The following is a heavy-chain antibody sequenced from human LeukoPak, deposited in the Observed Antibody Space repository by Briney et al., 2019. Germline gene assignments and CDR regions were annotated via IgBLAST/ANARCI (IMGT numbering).Heavy chain of an antibody. CDR1: GYTFTSYY. CDR3: ARDNSVGDIAWWFDP. CDR2: INPNRGST. D-gene: IGHD3-10*01. Sequence: GASVKVSCKASGYTFTSYYMYWVRQAPGQGLEWMGIINPNRGSTSYAQKFQGRVTMTRDMSTSTDYMELSSLRSEDTAIYYCARDNSVGDIAWWFDPWGQGTLVTVST. J-gene: IGHJ5*02. V-gene: IGHV1-46*01.